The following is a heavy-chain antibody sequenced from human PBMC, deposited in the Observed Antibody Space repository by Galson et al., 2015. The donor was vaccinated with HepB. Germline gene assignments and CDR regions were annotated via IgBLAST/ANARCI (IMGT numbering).Heavy chain of an antibody. Sequence: SLRLSCAASGFTFSSYAMHWVCQAPGKGLEWVAVISYDGSNKYYADSVKGRFTISRDNSKNTLYLQMNSLRAEDTAVYYCARASCYYDSSGYQDLGYWGQGTLVTVSS. CDR2: ISYDGSNK. V-gene: IGHV3-30-3*01. CDR3: ARASCYYDSSGYQDLGY. J-gene: IGHJ4*02. CDR1: GFTFSSYA. D-gene: IGHD3-22*01.